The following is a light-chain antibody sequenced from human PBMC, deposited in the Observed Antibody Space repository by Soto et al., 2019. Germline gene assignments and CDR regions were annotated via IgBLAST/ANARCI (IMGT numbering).Light chain of an antibody. V-gene: IGKV3-20*01. Sequence: EIVWTQSPGTLPLSPGERATLSCRASQSVSSNYLAWYQQKPGQATRLLIYGISTRATGIPDRFSGSGSGTDFTHTISILDPEEFAVYYCQQYGSDPLTFGGGTKGAIK. CDR3: QQYGSDPLT. J-gene: IGKJ4*01. CDR2: GIS. CDR1: QSVSSNY.